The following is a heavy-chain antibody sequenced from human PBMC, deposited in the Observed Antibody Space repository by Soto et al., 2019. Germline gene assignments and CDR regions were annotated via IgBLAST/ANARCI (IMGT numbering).Heavy chain of an antibody. CDR2: IYYSGST. CDR3: ARGGSNWFDP. V-gene: IGHV4-31*11. CDR1: GGSISSGGYY. J-gene: IGHJ5*02. Sequence: SETLSLTCAVYGGSISSGGYYWSWIRQRPGKGLEWIGYIYYSGSTYYNPSLKSRVTISVDTSKNQFSLKLSSVTAADTAVYYCARGGSNWFDPWGQGTLVTVS.